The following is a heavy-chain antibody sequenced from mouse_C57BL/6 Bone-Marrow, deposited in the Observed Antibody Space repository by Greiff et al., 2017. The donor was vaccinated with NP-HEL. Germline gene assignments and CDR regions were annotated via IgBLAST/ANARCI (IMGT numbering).Heavy chain of an antibody. CDR1: GFNIKDDY. D-gene: IGHD1-1*01. V-gene: IGHV14-4*01. Sequence: EVQLQQSGAELVRPGASVKLSCTASGFNIKDDYMHWVKQRPEQGLEWIGWIDPENGDTEYASKFQGQATITADTSSNTAYLQLSSLTSEDTAVYYCTTGTVALDYWGQGTTLTVSS. J-gene: IGHJ2*01. CDR3: TTGTVALDY. CDR2: IDPENGDT.